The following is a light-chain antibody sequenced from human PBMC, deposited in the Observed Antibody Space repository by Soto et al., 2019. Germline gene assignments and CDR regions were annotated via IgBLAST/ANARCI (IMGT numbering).Light chain of an antibody. V-gene: IGLV2-18*02. CDR3: SSYTSSNTYV. J-gene: IGLJ1*01. CDR2: DVN. Sequence: QSALTQPPSVSGSPGQSVAISCTGTSSDIGSSNGVSWYQQPPGTAPKLMIYDVNNRPSGVPDRFSGSKSGNTASLTISGLQAEDEADYYCSSYTSSNTYVFGTGTKVTVL. CDR1: SSDIGSSNG.